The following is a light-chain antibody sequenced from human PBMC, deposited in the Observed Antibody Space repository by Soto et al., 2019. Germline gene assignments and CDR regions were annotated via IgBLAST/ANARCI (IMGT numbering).Light chain of an antibody. CDR2: DVS. CDR3: SSYTSSGTLEV. V-gene: IGLV2-14*01. CDR1: SSDVAGYNY. J-gene: IGLJ1*01. Sequence: QSALTQPASVSGSPGQSITISCTGTSSDVAGYNYVSWCQQHPGKAPKLMIYDVSNRPSGVSNRFSGSKSGNTASLTISGLQAEDEADYYCSSYTSSGTLEVFGTGTKLTVL.